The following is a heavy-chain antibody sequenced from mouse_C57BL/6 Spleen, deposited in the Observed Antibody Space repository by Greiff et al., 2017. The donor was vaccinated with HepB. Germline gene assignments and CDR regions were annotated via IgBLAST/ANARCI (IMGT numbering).Heavy chain of an antibody. J-gene: IGHJ4*01. CDR3: ACSLLRSYYYAMDY. Sequence: VQLQQSGAELVKPGASVKISCKASGYAFSSYWMNWVKQRPGKGLEWIGQIYPGDGDTNYNGKFKGKATLTADKSSSTAYMQLSRLTSEDSAVYFCACSLLRSYYYAMDYWGQGTSVTVSS. V-gene: IGHV1-80*01. CDR1: GYAFSSYW. CDR2: IYPGDGDT. D-gene: IGHD1-2*01.